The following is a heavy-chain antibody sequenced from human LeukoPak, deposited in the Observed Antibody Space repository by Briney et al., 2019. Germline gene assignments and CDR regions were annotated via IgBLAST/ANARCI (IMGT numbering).Heavy chain of an antibody. CDR1: GYTFTGYY. D-gene: IGHD2-2*01. V-gene: IGHV1-2*04. J-gene: IGHJ3*02. Sequence: GASVKVSCKASGYTFTGYYMHWVRQAPGQGLEWMGWINPNSGGTNYAQKFQGWVTMTRDTSISTAYMELSRLRSDDTAVYYCARGVLPAAMRGVGDAFDIWGQGTTVTVSS. CDR3: ARGVLPAAMRGVGDAFDI. CDR2: INPNSGGT.